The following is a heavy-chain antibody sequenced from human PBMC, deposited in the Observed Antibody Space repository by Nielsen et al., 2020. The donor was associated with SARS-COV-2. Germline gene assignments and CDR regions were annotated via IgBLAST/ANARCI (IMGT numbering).Heavy chain of an antibody. CDR1: GYTFTSYA. CDR3: ARGYDILRARYYYGMDV. CDR2: INAGNGNT. V-gene: IGHV1-3*01. J-gene: IGHJ6*02. D-gene: IGHD3-9*01. Sequence: ASVKVSCKASGYTFTSYAMHWVRQAPGQRLEWMGWINAGNGNTKYSQKFQGRVTITRDTSASTAYMELSSLRSEDTAVYYCARGYDILRARYYYGMDVWGQGTTVTVSS.